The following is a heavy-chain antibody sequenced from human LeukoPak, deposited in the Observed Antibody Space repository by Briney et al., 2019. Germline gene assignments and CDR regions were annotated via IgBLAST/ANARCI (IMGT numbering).Heavy chain of an antibody. CDR3: ARGHPSGMPVAQNPYHAFDV. CDR1: GFAFSNNY. D-gene: IGHD6-19*01. V-gene: IGHV3-66*01. CDR2: SYIDGRQ. Sequence: PGGSLRLSCAASGFAFSNNYVTWVRQAPGKGLEWVSVSYIDGRQYYAEYVKVLFTISRDNSKHTVYLQIHSLSAEDPRVYCCARGHPSGMPVAQNPYHAFDVWGQGTMVIVLS. J-gene: IGHJ3*01.